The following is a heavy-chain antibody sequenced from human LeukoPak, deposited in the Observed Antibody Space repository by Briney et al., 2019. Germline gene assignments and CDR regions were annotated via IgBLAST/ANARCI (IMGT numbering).Heavy chain of an antibody. CDR1: GFTFSDHY. CDR3: ANMLD. D-gene: IGHD2-8*01. Sequence: PGGSLRLSCAASGFTFSDHYMDWVRQAPGKGLEWVGRTSNKANSYTTEYAASVKGRFTISRDDSKNSLYLQMNSLKTEDTAVYYCANMLDWGQGTLVTVSS. V-gene: IGHV3-72*01. J-gene: IGHJ4*02. CDR2: TSNKANSYTT.